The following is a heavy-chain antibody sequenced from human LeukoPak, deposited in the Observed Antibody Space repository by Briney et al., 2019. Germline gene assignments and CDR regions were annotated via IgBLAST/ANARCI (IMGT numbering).Heavy chain of an antibody. J-gene: IGHJ4*02. CDR1: GFTISSYD. V-gene: IGHV3-13*01. D-gene: IGHD6-13*01. CDR3: ASSPSYSSSWYALDS. Sequence: GGSLRLSCAASGFTISSYDMHWVRQAPGKGLEWVSAIGTTGDTYYSQSVRGRFTISRENAKNSLFLQMNSLRAGDAAVYFCASSPSYSSSWYALDSWGQGTLVTVSS. CDR2: IGTTGDT.